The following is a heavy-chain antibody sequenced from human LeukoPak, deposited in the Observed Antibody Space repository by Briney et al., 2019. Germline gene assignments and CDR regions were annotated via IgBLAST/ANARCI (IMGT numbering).Heavy chain of an antibody. CDR3: ARVSYYDSSGYPGPYFDY. J-gene: IGHJ4*02. CDR2: INHSGST. Sequence: SETLSLTCAVYGGSFSGYYWSWIRQPPGKGLEWIGEINHSGSTNYNPSLKSRVTISVDTPKNQFSLKLSSVTAADTAVYYCARVSYYDSSGYPGPYFDYWGQGTLVTVSS. D-gene: IGHD3-22*01. CDR1: GGSFSGYY. V-gene: IGHV4-34*09.